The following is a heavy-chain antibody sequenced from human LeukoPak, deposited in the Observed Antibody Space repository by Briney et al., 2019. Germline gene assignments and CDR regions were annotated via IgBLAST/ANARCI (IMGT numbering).Heavy chain of an antibody. V-gene: IGHV3-30-3*01. Sequence: PGGSLRLSCAASGFTFSSYAMHWVRQAPGKGLEWIAVISYDGSIKYYADSVKGRFTISRDNSKNMLYLQMNSLSAEDTAVYYCARGPGYSSGWYVLSVDYWGQGTLVTVSS. CDR2: ISYDGSIK. CDR3: ARGPGYSSGWYVLSVDY. J-gene: IGHJ4*02. D-gene: IGHD6-19*01. CDR1: GFTFSSYA.